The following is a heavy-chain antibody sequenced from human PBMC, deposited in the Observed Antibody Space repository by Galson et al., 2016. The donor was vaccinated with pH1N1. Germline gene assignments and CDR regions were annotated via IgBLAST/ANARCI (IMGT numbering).Heavy chain of an antibody. CDR2: SRKRVNIYTT. CDR3: ARVLEGGVDV. Sequence: SLRLSCAASGFTFSGQQMDWVRQAPGKGLEWVGRSRKRVNIYTTEYATSVQGRFNISRDDVKKSLYLEMNSLKPEDTAVYYCARVLEGGVDVWGQGTSVTVSS. J-gene: IGHJ6*02. V-gene: IGHV3-72*01. CDR1: GFTFSGQQ.